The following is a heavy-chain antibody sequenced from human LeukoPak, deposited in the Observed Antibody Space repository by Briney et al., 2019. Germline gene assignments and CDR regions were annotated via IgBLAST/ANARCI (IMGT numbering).Heavy chain of an antibody. Sequence: PGGSLRLSCAASGFTFSSCAMNWLRQAPGKGLEWVSTISISGGSTYYADSVKGRFTISRDNSKNTLYLQMNSLRAEDTAVYYCAKNTFPYYYDSSGYFDYWGQGTLVTVSS. CDR3: AKNTFPYYYDSSGYFDY. CDR2: ISISGGST. CDR1: GFTFSSCA. D-gene: IGHD3-22*01. J-gene: IGHJ4*02. V-gene: IGHV3-23*01.